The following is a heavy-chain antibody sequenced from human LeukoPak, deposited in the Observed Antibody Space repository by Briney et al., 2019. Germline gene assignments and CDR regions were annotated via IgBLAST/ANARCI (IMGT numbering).Heavy chain of an antibody. CDR1: GFTFSSYW. Sequence: LSGGSLRLXCAASGFTFSSYWMHWVRQAPGKGLVWVSRINTIGSSTTYADSVKGRFSISRDNAKNTLYLQMNSLRAEDTAVYYCVRVVYGDYLFDYWGQGTLITVSS. V-gene: IGHV3-74*01. CDR3: VRVVYGDYLFDY. D-gene: IGHD4-17*01. J-gene: IGHJ4*02. CDR2: INTIGSST.